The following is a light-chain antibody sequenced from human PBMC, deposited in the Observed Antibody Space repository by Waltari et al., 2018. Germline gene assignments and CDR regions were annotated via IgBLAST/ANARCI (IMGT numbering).Light chain of an antibody. CDR2: DFY. CDR1: STDVGGSNS. J-gene: IGLJ2*01. CDR3: CSYAGSYTLI. V-gene: IGLV2-11*01. Sequence: QSALTPPRSVSGSPGPSVHISCTGTSTDVGGSNSVPWYQHHPGKAPKLMLYDFYKRPSGVPDRFSGSKSGNTASLTISGLQVEDEADYYCCSYAGSYTLIFGGGTKLTVL.